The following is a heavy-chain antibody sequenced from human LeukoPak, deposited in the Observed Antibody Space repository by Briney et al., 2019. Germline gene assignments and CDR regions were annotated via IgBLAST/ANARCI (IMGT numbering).Heavy chain of an antibody. CDR1: GYTFTDHY. CDR3: ARGDILTGPRRGTTFDY. V-gene: IGHV1-2*02. J-gene: IGHJ4*02. D-gene: IGHD3-9*01. Sequence: GASVKVSCKASGYTFTDHYMHWVRQAPGLGLEWMGWINPKSGATHYAQSFQGRATMTRETSISTAYMELSWLTPDDTAIYSCARGDILTGPRRGTTFDYWGQGTLVTVSS. CDR2: INPKSGAT.